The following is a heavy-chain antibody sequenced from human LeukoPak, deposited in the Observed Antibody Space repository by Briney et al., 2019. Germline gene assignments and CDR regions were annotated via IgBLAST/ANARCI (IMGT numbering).Heavy chain of an antibody. V-gene: IGHV3-21*01. Sequence: PSETLTLSCAVSGCSISSYSMNWGRNPPPKGLEWVSSISSNSSYIYYADSLKSRFTISRDNAKNSLYLQMNSLTAEDTAVYYCTRVVVVVVAPMLDPWGKGTLVTVSS. CDR3: TRVVVVVVAPMLDP. CDR1: GCSISSYS. J-gene: IGHJ5*02. CDR2: ISSNSSYI. D-gene: IGHD2-15*01.